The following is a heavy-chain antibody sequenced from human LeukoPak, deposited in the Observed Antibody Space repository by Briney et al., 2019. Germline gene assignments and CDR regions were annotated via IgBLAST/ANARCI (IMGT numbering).Heavy chain of an antibody. CDR2: ISRSGGTT. D-gene: IGHD6-19*01. Sequence: PGGSLRLSCAASGFTFSNYAIHWVRQAPGKGLEYVSAISRSGGTTYYANSVKGRFTISRDNSKNTLFLQMGSLRAEDMAVYYCARSGRIAVAGPPGSEDYYYYMDVRGKGTMVTISS. V-gene: IGHV3-64*01. CDR3: ARSGRIAVAGPPGSEDYYYYMDV. CDR1: GFTFSNYA. J-gene: IGHJ6*03.